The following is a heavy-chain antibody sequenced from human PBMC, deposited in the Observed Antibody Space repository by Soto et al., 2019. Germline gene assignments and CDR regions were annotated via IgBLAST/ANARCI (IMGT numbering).Heavy chain of an antibody. D-gene: IGHD2-2*02. CDR2: IDPTDSYT. Sequence: KGSRYNVTSYWITWVRQMPGKGLEWMGRIDPTDSYTNYSPSFQGHVTISADMSINTAYLQWSSLKASDTAMYYCAATHPLYTTSRGGSYGMDVWGQGTMVTVSS. CDR3: AATHPLYTTSRGGSYGMDV. J-gene: IGHJ6*02. CDR1: RYNVTSYW. V-gene: IGHV5-10-1*01.